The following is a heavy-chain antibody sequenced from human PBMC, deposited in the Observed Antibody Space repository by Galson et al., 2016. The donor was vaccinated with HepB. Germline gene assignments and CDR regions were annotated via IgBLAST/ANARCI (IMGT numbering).Heavy chain of an antibody. J-gene: IGHJ4*02. D-gene: IGHD3-10*01. CDR3: ARDRAADGLAGIDF. Sequence: SLRLSCATSGFTLSAFAMHWVRQVPGMGLEWLTLIWHDGSKEYYTESVKGRFTISRENAKNIVYLQMDSLTDEDTAVYYFARDRAADGLAGIDFWGQGTLVTVSS. CDR1: GFTLSAFA. V-gene: IGHV3-33*01. CDR2: IWHDGSKE.